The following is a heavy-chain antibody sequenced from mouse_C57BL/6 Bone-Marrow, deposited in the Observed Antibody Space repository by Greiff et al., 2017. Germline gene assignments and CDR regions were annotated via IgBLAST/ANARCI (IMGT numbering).Heavy chain of an antibody. D-gene: IGHD1-1*01. CDR1: GFTFSDYG. J-gene: IGHJ3*01. CDR2: IISGSSTI. CDR3: ARGITTVKGFAY. V-gene: IGHV5-17*01. Sequence: EVKLVASGGGLVKPGGSLKLSCAASGFTFSDYGMHWVRQAPETGLEWVAYIISGSSTIYYADTVKGRFTISRDNAKNTLFLQMTSLRSEDTAMYYCARGITTVKGFAYWGQGALVTVSA.